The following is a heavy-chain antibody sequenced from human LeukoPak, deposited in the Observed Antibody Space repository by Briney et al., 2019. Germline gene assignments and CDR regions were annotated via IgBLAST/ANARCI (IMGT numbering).Heavy chain of an antibody. CDR2: INHRGDT. Sequence: SETLSLTCAVYGGSFSTYYWSWIRQSPGKGLEWIAEINHRGDTNYNPSVKSRVTISVDTSKNQFSLKVRSLTAADTAVYYCARGPTISETGCFDFWGQGTLVTVSS. J-gene: IGHJ4*03. CDR3: ARGPTISETGCFDF. D-gene: IGHD1-1*01. V-gene: IGHV4-34*01. CDR1: GGSFSTYY.